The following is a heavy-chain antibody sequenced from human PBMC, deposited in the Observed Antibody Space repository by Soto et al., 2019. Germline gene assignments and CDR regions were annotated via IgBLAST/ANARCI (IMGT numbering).Heavy chain of an antibody. CDR2: IYYSGGT. CDR1: AGSISSYY. J-gene: IGHJ4*02. CDR3: ARHASDCNYVYYFDY. Sequence: QVQLQESGPGLVKPSETLSLTCTVSAGSISSYYWSWIRQPPGKGLEWIGYIYYSGGTNYNPSLKSRVTISVDTSKNQFSLKLSSVTAADTAVHYCARHASDCNYVYYFDYWGQGTLVTVSS. V-gene: IGHV4-59*08. D-gene: IGHD1-7*01.